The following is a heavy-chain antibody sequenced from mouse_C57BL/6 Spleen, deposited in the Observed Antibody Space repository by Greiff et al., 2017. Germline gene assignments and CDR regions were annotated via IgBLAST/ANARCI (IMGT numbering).Heavy chain of an antibody. CDR1: GYTFTDYY. J-gene: IGHJ3*01. D-gene: IGHD1-1*01. V-gene: IGHV1-19*01. CDR3: AREITTVVEGGFAY. Sequence: VQLQQSGPVLVKPGASVKMSCKASGYTFTDYYMNWVKQSHGKSLEWIGVINPYNGGTSYNQKFKGKATLTVDKSSSTAYMELNSLTSEDSAVYYCAREITTVVEGGFAYWGQGTLVTVSA. CDR2: INPYNGGT.